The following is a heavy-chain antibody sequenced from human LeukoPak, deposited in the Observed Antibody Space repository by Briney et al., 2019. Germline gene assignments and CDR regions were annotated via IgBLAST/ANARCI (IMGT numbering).Heavy chain of an antibody. CDR1: GYTFTSYG. CDR2: ISTYNGNT. J-gene: IGHJ4*02. V-gene: IGHV1-18*01. CDR3: ARGKPVYFYGPGSYLASPFDS. D-gene: IGHD3-10*01. Sequence: ASVKVSCKASGYTFTSYGISWVRQAPGQGLEWMGWISTYNGNTNYAQMLQGRITMTTDTSTSTAYVELRSLRSDDTAVYYCARGKPVYFYGPGSYLASPFDSWGQGTLVTVSS.